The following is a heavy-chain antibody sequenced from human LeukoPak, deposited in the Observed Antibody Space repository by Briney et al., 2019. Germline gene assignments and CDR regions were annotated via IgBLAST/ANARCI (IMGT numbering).Heavy chain of an antibody. D-gene: IGHD6-19*01. CDR3: ARGPSSGWYIGPPSKPGSFDY. CDR2: ISGSGGST. Sequence: LPGAPLMISYAASVFTCSSYSMSRVPKAPGKGLERVSAISGSGGSTYYADSVKGRFTISRDNSKNTLYLQMNSLRAEDTAVYYCARGPSSGWYIGPPSKPGSFDYWGQGTLVTVSS. V-gene: IGHV3-23*01. CDR1: VFTCSSYS. J-gene: IGHJ4*02.